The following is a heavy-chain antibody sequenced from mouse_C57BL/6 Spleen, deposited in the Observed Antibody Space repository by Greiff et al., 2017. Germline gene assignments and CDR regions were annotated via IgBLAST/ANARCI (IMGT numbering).Heavy chain of an antibody. Sequence: EVRLVEPGGGLVKPGGSLRLSCAASGFTFSDYGMHWVRQAPEKGLEWVAYISSGSSTIYYADTVKGRFTISRDNAKNTLFLQMTSLRSEDTAMYYCAREVLTAIDYWGQGTTLTVSS. J-gene: IGHJ2*01. D-gene: IGHD4-1*01. CDR2: ISSGSSTI. CDR1: GFTFSDYG. V-gene: IGHV5-17*01. CDR3: AREVLTAIDY.